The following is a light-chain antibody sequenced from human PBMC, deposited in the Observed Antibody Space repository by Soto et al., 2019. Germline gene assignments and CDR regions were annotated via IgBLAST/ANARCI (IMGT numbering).Light chain of an antibody. CDR3: AQYNYWPPWT. J-gene: IGKJ1*01. CDR1: QSVSSK. CDR2: DAS. Sequence: EVVMTQSPATLSVSPGERATLSCRASQSVSSKLAWYQQRPGQAPRLLIYDASTRATGIPVRFSGSGSGTEFTLTISSLQSEDFAVYYCAQYNYWPPWTFGQGTKVEIK. V-gene: IGKV3-15*01.